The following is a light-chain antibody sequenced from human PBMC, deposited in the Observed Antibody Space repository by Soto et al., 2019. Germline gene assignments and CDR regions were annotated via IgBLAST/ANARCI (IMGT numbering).Light chain of an antibody. CDR3: QQSYSTTWT. CDR1: QGISTY. V-gene: IGKV1-39*01. Sequence: DIQMTQSPSSLSASVGYRVTITCRASQGISTYLNWYQQKPGKAPKLLIYAASSLQSGVPSRFSGSESETDFTLTISSLQPEDFENYSCQQSYSTTWTFGQGTKVDIK. J-gene: IGKJ1*01. CDR2: AAS.